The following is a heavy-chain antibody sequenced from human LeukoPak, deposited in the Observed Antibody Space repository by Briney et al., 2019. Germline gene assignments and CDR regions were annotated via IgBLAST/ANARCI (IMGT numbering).Heavy chain of an antibody. D-gene: IGHD3-10*01. J-gene: IGHJ6*02. CDR3: ARDTMGSGSYYYYGMDV. V-gene: IGHV3-20*04. Sequence: GGSLRLSCAASGFTFYDYGMSWVRQAPGKGLEWGSGINWNGGSTGYADSVKGRFTISRDNAKKSLYLQMNSLRAEDTALYYCARDTMGSGSYYYYGMDVWGQGTTVTVSS. CDR1: GFTFYDYG. CDR2: INWNGGST.